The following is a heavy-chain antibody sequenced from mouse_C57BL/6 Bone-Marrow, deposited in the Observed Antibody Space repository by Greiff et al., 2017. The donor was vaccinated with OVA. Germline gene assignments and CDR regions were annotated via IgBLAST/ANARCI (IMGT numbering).Heavy chain of an antibody. Sequence: VQLKESGAELVRPGASVKLSCTASGFNIKDDYMHWVKQRPEQGLEWIGWIDPENGDTEYASKFQGKATITADTSSNTAYLQLSSLTSEDTAVYYCTTSPYDGYYGWFAYWGQGTLVTVSA. CDR3: TTSPYDGYYGWFAY. V-gene: IGHV14-4*01. J-gene: IGHJ3*01. CDR1: GFNIKDDY. D-gene: IGHD2-3*01. CDR2: IDPENGDT.